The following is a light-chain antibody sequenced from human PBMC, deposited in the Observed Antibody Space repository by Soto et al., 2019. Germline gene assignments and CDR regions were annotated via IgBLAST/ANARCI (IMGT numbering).Light chain of an antibody. CDR2: GAS. CDR1: PDISNY. V-gene: IGKV1-9*01. CDR3: QQLNAYTHS. J-gene: IGKJ4*01. Sequence: DIQWTQSPSFLSASVGARVTINCRASPDISNYLAWYLKNTGKDPKIMIYGASTLHSGVPSSFSGTVSGTDFNLTVSRLQPEDCATYECQQLNAYTHSFGGWTKGDIK.